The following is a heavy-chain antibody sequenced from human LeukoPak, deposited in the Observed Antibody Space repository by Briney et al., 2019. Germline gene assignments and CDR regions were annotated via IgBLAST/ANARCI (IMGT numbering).Heavy chain of an antibody. CDR1: GLTFSSYA. Sequence: PGGSLRLSCAASGLTFSSYAMSWVRQAPGKGLEWVSAISGSGGSTYYADSVKGRFTISRDNSKNTLYLQMNSLRAEDTAVYYCAKDPIGVVTAISLFDYWGQGTLVTVSS. D-gene: IGHD2-21*02. V-gene: IGHV3-23*01. J-gene: IGHJ4*02. CDR3: AKDPIGVVTAISLFDY. CDR2: ISGSGGST.